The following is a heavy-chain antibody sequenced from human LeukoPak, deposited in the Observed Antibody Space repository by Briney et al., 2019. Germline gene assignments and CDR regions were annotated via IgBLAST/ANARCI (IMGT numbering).Heavy chain of an antibody. Sequence: GGSLRLSCAASGFIFSNNAMHWVRQAPGKGLEWVAVISYDGSNKYYADSVKGRFTISRDNSKNTLYLQMNSLRAEDTAVYYCARERTEQLVEGGLDYWGQGTLVTVSS. CDR3: ARERTEQLVEGGLDY. J-gene: IGHJ4*02. CDR1: GFIFSNNA. V-gene: IGHV3-30-3*01. D-gene: IGHD6-6*01. CDR2: ISYDGSNK.